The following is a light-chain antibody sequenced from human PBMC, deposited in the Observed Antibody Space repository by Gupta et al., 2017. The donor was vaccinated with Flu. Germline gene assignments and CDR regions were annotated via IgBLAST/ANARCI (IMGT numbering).Light chain of an antibody. V-gene: IGLV3-21*02. CDR2: DDN. CDR1: NIGRKS. Sequence: QKARSTCGRGNIGRKSGHCYHQKPGQAPDVLIYDDNKRRPGRAERVYGFNSGNAATLTITRVEAGEEADYYCQVWERNSDNHVVFGGGTKLTVL. J-gene: IGLJ2*01. CDR3: QVWERNSDNHVV.